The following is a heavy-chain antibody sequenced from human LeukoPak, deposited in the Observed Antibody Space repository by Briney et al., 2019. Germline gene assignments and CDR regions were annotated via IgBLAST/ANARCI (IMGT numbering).Heavy chain of an antibody. CDR1: GGSFSGYY. CDR2: INHSGST. J-gene: IGHJ4*02. CDR3: ARAGEGADY. V-gene: IGHV4-34*01. Sequence: PSETLSLTCAVYGGSFSGYYRSWIRQPPGKGLEWIGEINHSGSTNYNPSLKSRVTISVDTSKNQFSLKLSSVTAADTAVYYCARAGEGADYWGQGTLVTVSS. D-gene: IGHD1-26*01.